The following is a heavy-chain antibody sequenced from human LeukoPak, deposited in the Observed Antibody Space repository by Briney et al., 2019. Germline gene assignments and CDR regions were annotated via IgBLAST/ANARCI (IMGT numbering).Heavy chain of an antibody. CDR3: ARVYSSSWYLLPGLYFDY. V-gene: IGHV4-38-2*02. D-gene: IGHD6-13*01. CDR1: GFFVSSGYY. J-gene: IGHJ4*02. CDR2: IYHRGTT. Sequence: PSETLSLTCSVSGFFVSSGYYWGWIRQPPGKGLEWIGSIYHRGTTYYNPSLKSRVSMSVDTSKNQFSLKLSSVTAADTAVYYCARVYSSSWYLLPGLYFDYWGQGTLVTVSS.